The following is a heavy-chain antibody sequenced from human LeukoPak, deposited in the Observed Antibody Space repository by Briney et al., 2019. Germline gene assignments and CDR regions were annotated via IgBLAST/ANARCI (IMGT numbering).Heavy chain of an antibody. CDR2: IIHSGST. V-gene: IGHV4-34*12. J-gene: IGHJ3*02. D-gene: IGHD2-2*02. CDR1: GGSFSGYY. CDR3: ARPTRYCSSTSCYRGDAFDI. Sequence: SETLSLTCAVYGGSFSGYYWSWIRQPPGKGLEWIGEIIHSGSTNYNPSLKSRVTISVDTSKNQFSLKLSSATAADTAVYYCARPTRYCSSTSCYRGDAFDIWGQGTMVTVSS.